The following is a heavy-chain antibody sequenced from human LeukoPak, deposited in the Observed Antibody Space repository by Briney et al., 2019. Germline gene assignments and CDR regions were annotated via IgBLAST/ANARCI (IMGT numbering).Heavy chain of an antibody. V-gene: IGHV1-69*04. CDR3: ARDHGLLGYYYGMDV. J-gene: IGHJ6*02. D-gene: IGHD2-15*01. Sequence: ASVKVSCKASGGTFSSYAISWVRQARGQGLEWMGRIIPIFGIANYAQKFQGRVTITADKSTSTAYMELSSLRSEDTAVYYCARDHGLLGYYYGMDVWGQGTTVTVSS. CDR2: IIPIFGIA. CDR1: GGTFSSYA.